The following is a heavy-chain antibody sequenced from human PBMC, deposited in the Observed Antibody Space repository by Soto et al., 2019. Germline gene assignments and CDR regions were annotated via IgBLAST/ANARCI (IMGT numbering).Heavy chain of an antibody. CDR3: ARGSGLENYSYIDV. D-gene: IGHD1-1*01. CDR1: GGSFSGYY. Sequence: PSETLSLTCAVYGGSFSGYYWSWIRQPPGKGLEWIGEINHSGSTNYNPSLKSRVTISVDTSKNQFSLKLSSVTAADTAVYYCARGSGLENYSYIDVWDKGTTVTVSS. CDR2: INHSGST. J-gene: IGHJ6*03. V-gene: IGHV4-34*01.